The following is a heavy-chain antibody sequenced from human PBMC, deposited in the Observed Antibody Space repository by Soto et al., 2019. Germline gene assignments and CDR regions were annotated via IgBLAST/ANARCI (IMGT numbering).Heavy chain of an antibody. J-gene: IGHJ6*02. CDR1: GYTFTSYG. CDR2: ISAYNGNT. D-gene: IGHD2-15*01. CDR3: ASGRGCSGVSCYSGYYYGMDF. Sequence: ASVKVSCKASGYTFTSYGISWVRQAPGQGLEWMGWISAYNGNTNYAQKLQGRVTMTTDTSTSTAYMELRSLRSDDTAVYYFASGRGCSGVSCYSGYYYGMDFCGQGTTVTV. V-gene: IGHV1-18*01.